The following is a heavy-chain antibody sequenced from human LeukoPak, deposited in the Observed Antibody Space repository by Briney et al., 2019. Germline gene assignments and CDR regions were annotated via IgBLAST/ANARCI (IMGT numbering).Heavy chain of an antibody. CDR2: ISYDGSNK. J-gene: IGHJ4*02. CDR3: AKDPWYCSGGSCYWYFDY. CDR1: GFTFRSYG. Sequence: GGSLILSCAASGFTFRSYGMHWVRQAPGKGLEWVAVISYDGSNKYYADSVKGRFTISRDNSKNTLYLQMNSLRAEDTAVYYCAKDPWYCSGGSCYWYFDYWGQGTLVTVSS. D-gene: IGHD2-15*01. V-gene: IGHV3-30*18.